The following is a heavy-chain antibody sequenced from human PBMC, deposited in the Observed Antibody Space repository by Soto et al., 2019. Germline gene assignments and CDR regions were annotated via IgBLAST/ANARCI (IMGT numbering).Heavy chain of an antibody. CDR2: ISSSSSYT. CDR3: ARDRGDGYSHVTFDY. CDR1: GFTFSDYY. V-gene: IGHV3-11*05. J-gene: IGHJ4*02. D-gene: IGHD5-18*01. Sequence: QVQLVESGGGLVKPGGSLRLSCAASGFTFSDYYMSWIRQAPGKGLEWVSNISSSSSYTNYADSVKGRFTISRDNAKNSLYLQVNTLRAEDTAVYYWARDRGDGYSHVTFDYWGQGTLVTVSS.